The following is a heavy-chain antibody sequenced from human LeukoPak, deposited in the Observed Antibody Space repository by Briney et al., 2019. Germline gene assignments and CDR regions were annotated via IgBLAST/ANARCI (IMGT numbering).Heavy chain of an antibody. V-gene: IGHV4-38-2*02. CDR2: IYHSGST. Sequence: SETLSLNCTVSGYSISSGYYWGWILHPPVTALEWIGSIYHSGSTYYNPSLKSRVTISVDTSKNQFSLKLSSVTAADTAVYYCARARREMVDYWGQGTLVTVSS. CDR1: GYSISSGYY. CDR3: ARARREMVDY. J-gene: IGHJ4*02. D-gene: IGHD5-24*01.